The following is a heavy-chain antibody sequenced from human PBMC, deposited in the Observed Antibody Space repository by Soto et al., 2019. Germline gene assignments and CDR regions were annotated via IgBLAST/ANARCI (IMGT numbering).Heavy chain of an antibody. CDR2: ISAYNGNT. CDR1: GYTFTSYG. V-gene: IGHV1-18*04. D-gene: IGHD6-19*01. J-gene: IGHJ6*02. Sequence: QVQLVQSGAEVKKPGASVKVSCKASGYTFTSYGISWVRQAPGQGLEWMGWISAYNGNTNYAQKLQGRVTMTTDTTTSTDYMERRSLRSDDTAVYYCARDHSLDSSGWVYYYYCMDVWGQGTTVTVSS. CDR3: ARDHSLDSSGWVYYYYCMDV.